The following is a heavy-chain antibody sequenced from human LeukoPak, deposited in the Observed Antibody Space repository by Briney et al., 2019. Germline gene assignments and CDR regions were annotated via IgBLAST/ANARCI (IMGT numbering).Heavy chain of an antibody. J-gene: IGHJ6*02. CDR3: ARGGPGSYHGTDV. D-gene: IGHD3-10*01. CDR1: GFTFSSYW. CDR2: ISSSSSYI. Sequence: PGGSLRLSCAASGFTFSSYWMHWVRQAPGKGLEWVSSISSSSSYIYYADSVKGRFTISRDNAKNSLYLQMNSLRAEDTAVCYCARGGPGSYHGTDVWGQGTTVTVSS. V-gene: IGHV3-21*01.